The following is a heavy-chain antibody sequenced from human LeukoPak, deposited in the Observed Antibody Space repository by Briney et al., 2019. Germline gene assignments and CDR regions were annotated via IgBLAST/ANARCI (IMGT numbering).Heavy chain of an antibody. CDR2: ISYDGSNK. V-gene: IGHV3-30*03. Sequence: GGSLRLSCAASGFIFNNYGMHWVRQAPGKGLEWVAVISYDGSNKYYADSVKGRFTISRDNSKNTLYLQMNSLRAEDTAVYYCATSTRTSTPLRFLEWLAGRYYFDYWGQGTLVTVSS. J-gene: IGHJ4*02. D-gene: IGHD3-3*01. CDR3: ATSTRTSTPLRFLEWLAGRYYFDY. CDR1: GFIFNNYG.